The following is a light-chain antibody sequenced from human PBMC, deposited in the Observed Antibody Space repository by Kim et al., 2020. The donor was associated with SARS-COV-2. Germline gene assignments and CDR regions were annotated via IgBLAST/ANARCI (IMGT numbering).Light chain of an antibody. J-gene: IGKJ5*01. V-gene: IGKV1-5*03. CDR3: QQYKILFS. CDR2: ETS. Sequence: SASVGERVTITCRARQSVGTWLAWYQHKPGKAPKFLIYETSTLESGVPVRFSGSGSGTEFTLTISNLQPDDFATYYWQQYKILFSFGQGTRLEIK. CDR1: QSVGTW.